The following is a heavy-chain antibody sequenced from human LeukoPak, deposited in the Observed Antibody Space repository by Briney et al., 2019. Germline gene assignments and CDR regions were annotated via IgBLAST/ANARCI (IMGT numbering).Heavy chain of an antibody. D-gene: IGHD5-12*01. CDR1: GESFSEYY. Sequence: PSETLPLTCAVYGESFSEYYWSWIRQPPGKGLEWTGQINHSGGTNYHPSLKTRVTISLDTSKNQVSLKLRSVTAADTAVYYCAFEGPVSGYAFDPWGQGALVAVSS. CDR3: AFEGPVSGYAFDP. CDR2: INHSGGT. V-gene: IGHV4-34*01. J-gene: IGHJ5*02.